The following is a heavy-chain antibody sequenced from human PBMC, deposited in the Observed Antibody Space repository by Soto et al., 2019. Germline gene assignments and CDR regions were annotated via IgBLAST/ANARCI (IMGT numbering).Heavy chain of an antibody. Sequence: PVGSLRLSCAASGFTFSDYFMSWIRQAPGKGREWVSYITSSSTIYYADSVKGRFTISRDNAKNSLFLQMNSLSAEDTAVYYCARDWNSNDWGQGTLVTVSS. D-gene: IGHD1-7*01. V-gene: IGHV3-11*01. J-gene: IGHJ4*02. CDR1: GFTFSDYF. CDR3: ARDWNSND. CDR2: ITSSSTI.